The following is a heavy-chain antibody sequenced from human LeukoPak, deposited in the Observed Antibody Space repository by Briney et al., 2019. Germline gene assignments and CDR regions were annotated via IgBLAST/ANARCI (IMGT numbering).Heavy chain of an antibody. V-gene: IGHV1-46*01. D-gene: IGHD3-3*01. CDR2: INPSGGST. Sequence: ASVKVSCKASGYSFTSYYMHWVRQAPGQGLERMRIINPSGGSTSYAQKFQGRVTMTRDTSTSTVYMELSSLRSEDTAVYYCARGLQTYYDFWSGYYGFDYWGQGTLVTVSS. CDR3: ARGLQTYYDFWSGYYGFDY. J-gene: IGHJ4*02. CDR1: GYSFTSYY.